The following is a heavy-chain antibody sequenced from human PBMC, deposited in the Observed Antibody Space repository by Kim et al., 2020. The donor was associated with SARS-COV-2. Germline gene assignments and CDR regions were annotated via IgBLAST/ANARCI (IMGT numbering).Heavy chain of an antibody. CDR3: ARDPGYSSGWSFLDY. D-gene: IGHD6-19*01. V-gene: IGHV3-30*01. Sequence: DSVKGRFTSSRDNSKNTLYLQMNSLRAEDTAVYYCARDPGYSSGWSFLDYWGQGTLVTVSS. J-gene: IGHJ4*02.